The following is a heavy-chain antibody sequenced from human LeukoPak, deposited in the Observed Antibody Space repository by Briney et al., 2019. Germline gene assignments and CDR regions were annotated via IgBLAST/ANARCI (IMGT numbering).Heavy chain of an antibody. D-gene: IGHD3-3*01. Sequence: GGSLRLSCAASGFTFSSYGMHWVRQAPGKGLEWVAVIWYDGSNKYYADSVKGRCTISRDNSKNTLYLQMNSLTAEDTAVYYCARARPVTLFGVVLNPIGVFDYWGQGTLVTVSS. CDR2: IWYDGSNK. V-gene: IGHV3-33*01. CDR1: GFTFSSYG. J-gene: IGHJ4*02. CDR3: ARARPVTLFGVVLNPIGVFDY.